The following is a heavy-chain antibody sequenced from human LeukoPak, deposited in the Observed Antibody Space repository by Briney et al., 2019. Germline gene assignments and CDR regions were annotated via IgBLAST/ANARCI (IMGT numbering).Heavy chain of an antibody. Sequence: GGSLRLSCAASGFTFSSYEMNWVRQAPGKGLEWVSYISSSGSTIYYADSVKGRFTISRDNAKNSLYLQMNSLRAEDTAVYYCAELGITMIGVVWGKGTTVTISS. J-gene: IGHJ6*04. CDR2: ISSSGSTI. CDR3: AELGITMIGVV. V-gene: IGHV3-48*03. D-gene: IGHD3-10*02. CDR1: GFTFSSYE.